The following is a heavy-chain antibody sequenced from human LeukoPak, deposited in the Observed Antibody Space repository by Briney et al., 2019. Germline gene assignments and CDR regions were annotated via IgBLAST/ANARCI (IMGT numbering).Heavy chain of an antibody. CDR1: LDSMTDYY. CDR3: VASYATSSGIDH. V-gene: IGHV4-4*09. CDR2: IYKRGAT. Sequence: KSSETLSLTCNVSLDSMTDYYWGWIRQSPGGGLGWNGYIYKRGATNYLPSLRSRVTISVDKSKWQVFLRLNSVTAADTALYYCVASYATSSGIDHWGQGTLVTVSS. D-gene: IGHD2/OR15-2a*01. J-gene: IGHJ4*02.